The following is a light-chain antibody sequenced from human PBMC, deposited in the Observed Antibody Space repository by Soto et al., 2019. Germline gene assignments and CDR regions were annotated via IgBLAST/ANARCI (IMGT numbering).Light chain of an antibody. J-gene: IGKJ5*01. CDR3: QQYNNWPPIT. Sequence: EIVLTQSPATLSVSPAERATLSCRPSQSVSSNLAWYQQKPGQAPRLLIYGASTRATGIPARFSGSGSGTEFTLTISSLQSEDFAVYYCQQYNNWPPITFGRGTRLEIK. CDR2: GAS. CDR1: QSVSSN. V-gene: IGKV3-15*01.